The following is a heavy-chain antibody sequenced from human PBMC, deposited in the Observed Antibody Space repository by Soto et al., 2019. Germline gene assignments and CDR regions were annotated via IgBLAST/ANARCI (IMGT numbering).Heavy chain of an antibody. J-gene: IGHJ6*02. CDR1: GFTFSSYW. CDR3: ARDRSPYCSSTSCHPSYYGMDV. CDR2: IKQDGSEK. Sequence: GGSLRLSCAASGFTFSSYWMSWVRQAPGKGLEWVANIKQDGSEKYYVDSVKGRFTISRDNAKNSLYLQMNSLRAEDTAVYYCARDRSPYCSSTSCHPSYYGMDVWGQGTTVTVSS. D-gene: IGHD2-2*01. V-gene: IGHV3-7*03.